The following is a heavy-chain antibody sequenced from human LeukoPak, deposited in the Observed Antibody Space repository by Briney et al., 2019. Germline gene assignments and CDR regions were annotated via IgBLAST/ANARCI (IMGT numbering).Heavy chain of an antibody. V-gene: IGHV3-30*03. CDR2: ISYDGSK. J-gene: IGHJ6*02. CDR3: ASGMDV. Sequence: GGSLRLSCAASGFTFSSYGMHWVRQAPGRGLEWVAVISYDGSKYYADSVKGRFTISRDNSKNTLYLQMNSLRAEDTAVHYCASGMDVWGQGTTVTVSS. CDR1: GFTFSSYG.